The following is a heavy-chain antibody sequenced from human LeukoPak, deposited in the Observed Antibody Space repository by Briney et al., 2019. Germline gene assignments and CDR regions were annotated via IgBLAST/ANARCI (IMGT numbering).Heavy chain of an antibody. Sequence: SQTLSLTCTVSGGSISSGCYYWSWIRQHPGKGLEWIGYIYYSGSTYYNPSLKSRVTISVDTSKNQFSLKLSSVTAADTAVYYCARGPRLRGAATDYWGQGTLVTVSS. CDR3: ARGPRLRGAATDY. V-gene: IGHV4-31*03. J-gene: IGHJ4*02. D-gene: IGHD3-16*01. CDR1: GGSISSGCYY. CDR2: IYYSGST.